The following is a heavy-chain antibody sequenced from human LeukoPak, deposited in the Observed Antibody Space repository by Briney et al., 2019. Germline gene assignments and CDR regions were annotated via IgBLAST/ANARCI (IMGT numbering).Heavy chain of an antibody. CDR1: YFTFTNTW. D-gene: IGHD1-7*01. CDR3: TTGGSVTVTGTRAFDI. CDR2: VKSEIDGGTI. Sequence: PGGSLRLSCAASYFTFTNTWMNWVRQAPGKGLEWVGRVKSEIDGGTIDYAAPVQGRFTISRDDSQATLYLQMDDLKTEDTAVYYCTTGGSVTVTGTRAFDIWGQGTLVTVSS. J-gene: IGHJ3*02. V-gene: IGHV3-15*07.